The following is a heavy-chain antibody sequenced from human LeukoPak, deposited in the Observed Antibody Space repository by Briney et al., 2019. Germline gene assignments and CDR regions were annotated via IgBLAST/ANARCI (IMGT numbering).Heavy chain of an antibody. J-gene: IGHJ4*02. D-gene: IGHD3-22*01. Sequence: GASVKVSCKASGGTFSSYAISWVRQAPGQGLEWMGGIIPIFGTANYAQKFQGRVTITADESTSTAYMELSSLRSDDTAVYYCARFHPRDRNYYDSSGYLDYWGQGTLVTVSS. CDR2: IIPIFGTA. V-gene: IGHV1-69*13. CDR3: ARFHPRDRNYYDSSGYLDY. CDR1: GGTFSSYA.